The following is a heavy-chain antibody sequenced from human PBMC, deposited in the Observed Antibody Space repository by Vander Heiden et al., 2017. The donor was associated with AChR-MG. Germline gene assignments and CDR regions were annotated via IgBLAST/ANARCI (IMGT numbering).Heavy chain of an antibody. CDR3: ARGGLGGFGELSPFDY. CDR1: GSLFSSYD. CDR2: IGTAGDT. V-gene: IGHV3-13*01. D-gene: IGHD3-10*01. J-gene: IGHJ4*02. Sequence: EVQLVESGGVLVQPGGSLSLPCPAPGSLFSSYDRHWVRQATGKGLEWVSAIGTAGDTYYPGSVKGRFTISRENAKNSLYLQMNSLRAGDTAVYYCARGGLGGFGELSPFDYWGQGTLVTVSS.